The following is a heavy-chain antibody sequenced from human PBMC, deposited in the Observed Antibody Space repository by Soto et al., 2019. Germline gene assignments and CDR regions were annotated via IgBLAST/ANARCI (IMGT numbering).Heavy chain of an antibody. D-gene: IGHD3-10*01. J-gene: IGHJ6*02. CDR2: ISSSSSYI. CDR3: ARPRGYYGPVHYYYGMEF. Sequence: EVQLVESGGGLVKPGGSLRLSCAASGFTFSSYSMNWVRQAPGKGLELVSSISSSSSYIYYADSVKGRFTISRDNAKNSLYLQMNSLRAEDTAVYYCARPRGYYGPVHYYYGMEFWGQGTTVTVSS. CDR1: GFTFSSYS. V-gene: IGHV3-21*01.